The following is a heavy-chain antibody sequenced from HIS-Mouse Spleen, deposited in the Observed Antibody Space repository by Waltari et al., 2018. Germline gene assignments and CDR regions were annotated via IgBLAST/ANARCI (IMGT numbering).Heavy chain of an antibody. Sequence: EVQLVESGGGLVQPGGSLRLSCAASGFTFSSYDMHWVRQATGKGLEWVSATGTAGDTSYPGSVTGRFTISRENAKNSLYLQMNSLRAGDTAVYYCARSELGILNYWGQGTLVTVSS. CDR3: ARSELGILNY. D-gene: IGHD7-27*01. CDR1: GFTFSSYD. J-gene: IGHJ4*02. CDR2: TGTAGDT. V-gene: IGHV3-13*01.